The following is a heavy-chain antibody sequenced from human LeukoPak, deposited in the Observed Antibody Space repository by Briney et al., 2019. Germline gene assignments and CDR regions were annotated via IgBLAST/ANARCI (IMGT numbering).Heavy chain of an antibody. CDR3: ARARAGYSYDDAFDI. CDR1: GGTFSNYA. Sequence: SVKVSCKASGGTFSNYAINWVRQAPGQGLEWMGGIIPIFGTANYAQKFQGRVTITADESTSTAYMELSSLRSEDTAVYYCARARAGYSYDDAFDIWGQGTMVTVSS. D-gene: IGHD5-18*01. V-gene: IGHV1-69*13. CDR2: IIPIFGTA. J-gene: IGHJ3*02.